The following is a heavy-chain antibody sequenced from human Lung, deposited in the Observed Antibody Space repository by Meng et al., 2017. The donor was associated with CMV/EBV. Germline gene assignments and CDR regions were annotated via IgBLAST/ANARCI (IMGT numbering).Heavy chain of an antibody. V-gene: IGHV4-59*01. D-gene: IGHD1-26*01. CDR2: THYSGST. Sequence: SETLSPTCPVSGASISSYYWSWIRQPPGRGLEWIGNTHYSGSTNYNPTLRGRVTMSVATSEDQFSLRLNSVTAADTAVYYCARGHTKSGCFVGYYAMDVXGQGXTVTVSS. J-gene: IGHJ6*02. CDR3: ARGHTKSGCFVGYYAMDV. CDR1: GASISSYY.